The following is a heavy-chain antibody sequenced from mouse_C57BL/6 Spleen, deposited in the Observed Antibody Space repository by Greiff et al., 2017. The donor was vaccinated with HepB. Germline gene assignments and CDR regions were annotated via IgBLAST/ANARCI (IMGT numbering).Heavy chain of an antibody. Sequence: QVHVKQPGAELVRPGSSVKLSCKASGYTFTSYWMHWVKQRPIQGLEWIGNIDPSDSETHYNQKFKDKATLTVDKSSSTAYMQLSSLTSEDSAVYYCARGTGFDVWGTGTTVTVSS. CDR3: ARGTGFDV. CDR2: IDPSDSET. CDR1: GYTFTSYW. D-gene: IGHD4-1*01. V-gene: IGHV1-52*01. J-gene: IGHJ1*03.